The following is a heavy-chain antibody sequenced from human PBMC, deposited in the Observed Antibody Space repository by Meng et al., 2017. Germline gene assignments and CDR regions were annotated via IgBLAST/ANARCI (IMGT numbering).Heavy chain of an antibody. D-gene: IGHD6-13*01. CDR3: ARGRRRAAANIR. V-gene: IGHV3-33*01. CDR1: GFTFSSYG. CDR2: IWYDGSNK. Sequence: GESLKISCAASGFTFSSYGMHWVRQAPGKGLEWVAVIWYDGSNKYYADSVKGRFTISRDNSKNTLYLQMNSLRAEDTAVYYCARGRRRAAANIRWGQGTLVTVSS. J-gene: IGHJ4*02.